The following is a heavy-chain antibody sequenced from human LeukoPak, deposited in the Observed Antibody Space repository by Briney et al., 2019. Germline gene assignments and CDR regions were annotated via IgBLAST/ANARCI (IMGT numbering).Heavy chain of an antibody. J-gene: IGHJ4*02. V-gene: IGHV3-30-3*01. D-gene: IGHD6-13*01. Sequence: GGSLRLSCAASGFSFSSYWMHWVRQAPGKGLEWVAVISYDGSNKYYADSVKGRFTISRDNSKNTLYLQMNSLRAEDTAVYYCARPPGIAAAGTAPYWGQGTLVTVSS. CDR2: ISYDGSNK. CDR1: GFSFSSYW. CDR3: ARPPGIAAAGTAPY.